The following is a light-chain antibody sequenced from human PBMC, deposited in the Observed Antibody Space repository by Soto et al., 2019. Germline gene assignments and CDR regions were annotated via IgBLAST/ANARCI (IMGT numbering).Light chain of an antibody. J-gene: IGKJ1*01. V-gene: IGKV3-15*01. CDR3: QQYNDWPQT. CDR1: EGVGSS. Sequence: ETVMTQSPATLSLSPGERVTLSCRASEGVGSSLAWYQQKPGQAPRVLIYGASTTAPGIPARFSGSGSGTEFTLTISSLQSEDFAVYYCQQYNDWPQTFGQGTKVDIK. CDR2: GAS.